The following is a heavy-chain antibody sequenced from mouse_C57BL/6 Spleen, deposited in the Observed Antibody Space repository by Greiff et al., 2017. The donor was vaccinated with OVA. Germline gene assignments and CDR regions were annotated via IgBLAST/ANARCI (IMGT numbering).Heavy chain of an antibody. CDR2: INPGSGGT. Sequence: VQRVESGAELVRPGTSVKVSCKASGYAFTNYLIEWVKQRPGQGLEWIGVINPGSGGTNYNEKFKGKATLTADKSSSTAYMQLSSLTSEDSAVYFCARSGYYGSSYWYFDVWGTGTTVTVSS. CDR3: ARSGYYGSSYWYFDV. CDR1: GYAFTNYL. J-gene: IGHJ1*03. V-gene: IGHV1-54*01. D-gene: IGHD1-1*01.